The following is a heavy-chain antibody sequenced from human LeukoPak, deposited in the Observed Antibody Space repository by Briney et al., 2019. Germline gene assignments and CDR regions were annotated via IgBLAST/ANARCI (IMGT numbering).Heavy chain of an antibody. CDR1: GYTFTSYG. CDR3: ARDSGYYDILTGCQEGLDY. Sequence: ASVKVSCKASGYTFTSYGISWVRQAPGQGLEWMGWISAYNGNTNYAQKLQGRVTMTTDTSTSTAYMELRSLRSDDTAVYYCARDSGYYDILTGCQEGLDYWGQGTLVTVSS. V-gene: IGHV1-18*01. D-gene: IGHD3-9*01. J-gene: IGHJ4*02. CDR2: ISAYNGNT.